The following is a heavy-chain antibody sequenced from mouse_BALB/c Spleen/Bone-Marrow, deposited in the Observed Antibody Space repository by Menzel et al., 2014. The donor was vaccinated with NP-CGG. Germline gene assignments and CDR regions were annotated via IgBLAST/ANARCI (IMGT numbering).Heavy chain of an antibody. Sequence: EVKLQESGPELVKPGASMKISCKASDYSFTDYTMNWVKQSHGKNLEWIGLINPYNGGTSYNQKFKGKATLTVDKSSSTAYMELLSLTSEDSAVYYCARRDGNFYYAMDYWGQGTSVTVSS. CDR1: DYSFTDYT. V-gene: IGHV1-19*01. J-gene: IGHJ4*01. CDR2: INPYNGGT. CDR3: ARRDGNFYYAMDY. D-gene: IGHD2-3*01.